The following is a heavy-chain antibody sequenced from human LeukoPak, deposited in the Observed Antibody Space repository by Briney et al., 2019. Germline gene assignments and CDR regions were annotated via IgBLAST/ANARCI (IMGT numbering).Heavy chain of an antibody. CDR1: GYTFTGCY. V-gene: IGHV1-2*02. Sequence: ASVKVSFKASGYTFTGCYMHWVRQAPGQGLEWMGWINPNSGGTNYAQKLQGRVTMTRDTSISTAYMELSRLRSDDTAVYYCARDGRYCSGGSCYNDYWGQGTLVTVSS. CDR2: INPNSGGT. D-gene: IGHD2-15*01. J-gene: IGHJ4*02. CDR3: ARDGRYCSGGSCYNDY.